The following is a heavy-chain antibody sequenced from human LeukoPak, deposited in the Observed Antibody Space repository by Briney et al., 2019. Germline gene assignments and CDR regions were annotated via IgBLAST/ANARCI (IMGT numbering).Heavy chain of an antibody. V-gene: IGHV3-23*01. CDR2: ISGSGGIT. J-gene: IGHJ5*02. Sequence: GGSLRLSCAASGFTFSAYAISWVRQAPGKGREWVSAISGSGGITYYADSVKGRFTISRGNSKNTLYLQMNSVRAADTAVYYCAKHAPRRVVITNWFEPWGQGTLVTVSS. CDR3: AKHAPRRVVITNWFEP. D-gene: IGHD3-22*01. CDR1: GFTFSAYA.